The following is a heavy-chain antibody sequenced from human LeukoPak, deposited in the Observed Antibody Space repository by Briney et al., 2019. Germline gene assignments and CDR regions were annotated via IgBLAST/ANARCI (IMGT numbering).Heavy chain of an antibody. V-gene: IGHV1-2*02. CDR2: INPNSGGT. D-gene: IGHD2-15*01. Sequence: VASVKVSCKASGYTFTDYFLHWVRQAPGQGLEWMGWINPNSGGTMYARKFQGRVTMTRDASIDTVYLDLNSLKSDDTAVYYCARAALNDVAATAFDYWGQGTLVTVSS. CDR1: GYTFTDYF. J-gene: IGHJ4*02. CDR3: ARAALNDVAATAFDY.